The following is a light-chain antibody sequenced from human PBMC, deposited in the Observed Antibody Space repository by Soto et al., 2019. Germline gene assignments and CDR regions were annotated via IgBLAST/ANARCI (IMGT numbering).Light chain of an antibody. J-gene: IGLJ3*02. CDR2: ANS. CDR3: QSYDTSLGGSRV. Sequence: QSVLTQPPSVSGAPGQRVTISCTGRTSNIGAGYDVHWYQQLPGRVPKLLIYANSNRPSGVPDRFSGSKSGTSASLAITGLQAEDEADYYCQSYDTSLGGSRVFGGGTKLTVL. V-gene: IGLV1-40*01. CDR1: TSNIGAGYD.